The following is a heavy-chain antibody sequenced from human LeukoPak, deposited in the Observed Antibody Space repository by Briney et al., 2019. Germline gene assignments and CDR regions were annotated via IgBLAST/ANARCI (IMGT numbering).Heavy chain of an antibody. CDR2: ISSSSSTI. Sequence: GGSLRLSCAASGFTFSNYNMNWVRQAPGKGLEWLSYISSSSSTIYYADSVKGRFSFSRDNAKNSLYLQMNSLRAEDTAVYYCARDPLDYWGQGTLVTVSS. V-gene: IGHV3-48*01. CDR3: ARDPLDY. CDR1: GFTFSNYN. J-gene: IGHJ4*02.